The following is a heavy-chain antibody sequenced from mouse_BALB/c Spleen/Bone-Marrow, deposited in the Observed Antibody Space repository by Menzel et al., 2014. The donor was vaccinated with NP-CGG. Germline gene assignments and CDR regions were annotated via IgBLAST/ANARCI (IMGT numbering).Heavy chain of an antibody. D-gene: IGHD2-1*01. Sequence: QVQLQQSGPGLVAPSQSLSIICTVSGFSLAGYGVNWVRQPPGKGLEWLGMLWGDGSTDYNSALKSRLSISKDNSKSQVFLKMNSLQTDDTARYYCARDGGNRAWFAYWGQGTLVTVSA. CDR2: LWGDGST. CDR1: GFSLAGYG. V-gene: IGHV2-6-7*01. CDR3: ARDGGNRAWFAY. J-gene: IGHJ3*01.